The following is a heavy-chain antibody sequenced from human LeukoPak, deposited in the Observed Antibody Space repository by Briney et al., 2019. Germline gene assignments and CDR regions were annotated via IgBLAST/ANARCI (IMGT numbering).Heavy chain of an antibody. J-gene: IGHJ6*03. V-gene: IGHV3-7*01. CDR1: GFPFSSYW. CDR3: ASDYMDV. CDR2: IKHDGSEK. Sequence: GSLSLSCAASGFPFSSYWMTWVRQAPGKGLEWVANIKHDGSEKYYVDSVKGRFTISRDNAKNSLYLQMNSLRVEDTAVYFCASDYMDVWGKGTTVIVSS.